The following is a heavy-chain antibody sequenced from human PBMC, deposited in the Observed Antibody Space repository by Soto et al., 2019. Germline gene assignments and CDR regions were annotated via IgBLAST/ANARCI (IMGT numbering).Heavy chain of an antibody. V-gene: IGHV5-51*01. CDR1: GYKFSDYW. D-gene: IGHD3-22*01. CDR2: IYPGDSDT. J-gene: IGHJ4*02. CDR3: ARAYDTSGYPFDC. Sequence: GESLKISCMGSGYKFSDYWIGWVRQRPGKGLEWMGIIYPGDSDTRYSPSFQGQVTISADKSSDTAYLRWSSLKASDTAMYYCARAYDTSGYPFDCWGQGTLVTSPQ.